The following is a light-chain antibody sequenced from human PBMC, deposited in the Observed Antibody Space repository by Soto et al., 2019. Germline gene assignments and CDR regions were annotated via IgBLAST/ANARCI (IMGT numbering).Light chain of an antibody. CDR1: DIESKT. J-gene: IGLJ3*02. V-gene: IGLV3-21*02. Sequence: SYELTQPPSVSEAPGQTAKITCGGNDIESKTVHWYQQKPGQAPVLVIYDDSERPSGIPERFAGSNSGNTATLTISRVEAGDEADYYCQLWDSATDHRVFGGGTQLTAL. CDR2: DDS. CDR3: QLWDSATDHRV.